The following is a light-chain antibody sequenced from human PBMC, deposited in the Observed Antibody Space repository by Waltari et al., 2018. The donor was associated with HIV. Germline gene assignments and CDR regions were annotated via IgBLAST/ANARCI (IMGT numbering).Light chain of an antibody. CDR3: QQSNSFPLT. J-gene: IGKJ3*01. CDR1: QRIGTW. Sequence: DIQMTQSPSFVSASVGSRVTITCRASQRIGTWLVGYQQKPGRAPKLLIFAESHLQAGVPSRFSGRGSATVFSLSICGLQPDDFATYYCQQSNSFPLTFGPGTTVD. V-gene: IGKV1-12*01. CDR2: AES.